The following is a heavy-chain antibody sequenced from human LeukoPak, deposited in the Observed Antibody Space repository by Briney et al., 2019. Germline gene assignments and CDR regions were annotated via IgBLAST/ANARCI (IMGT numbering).Heavy chain of an antibody. V-gene: IGHV4-34*01. CDR2: INHSEST. J-gene: IGHJ4*02. CDR3: ARGRGDYIWGSYRYYVSYYFDY. CDR1: GGSFSGYC. Sequence: PSETVSLTCAVCGGSFSGYCWSWIRQPPGKGPEWIGEINHSESTNYNPSLKSRVTMSVDTSKNQFSLKLSSVTAADTAVYYCARGRGDYIWGSYRYYVSYYFDYWGQGTLVTVSS. D-gene: IGHD3-16*02.